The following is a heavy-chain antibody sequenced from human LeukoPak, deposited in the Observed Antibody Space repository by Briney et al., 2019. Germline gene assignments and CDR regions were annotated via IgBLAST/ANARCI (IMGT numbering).Heavy chain of an antibody. J-gene: IGHJ6*02. CDR1: GGTFSSYG. V-gene: IGHV1-69*13. CDR2: IIPIFGAA. Sequence: ASVKVSCKASGGTFSSYGISWVRQAPGQGVEWMGGIIPIFGAANYAQKFQGRVTITADESTSTAYMELSSLRSEDTAVYYCAANYGSGSYDYYYYYYGMDVWGQGTTVTVSS. D-gene: IGHD3-10*01. CDR3: AANYGSGSYDYYYYYYGMDV.